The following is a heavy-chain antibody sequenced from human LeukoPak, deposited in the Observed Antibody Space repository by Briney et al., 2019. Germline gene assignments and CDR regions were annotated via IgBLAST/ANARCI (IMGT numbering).Heavy chain of an antibody. CDR3: ARLVGDSSGYYDYFDY. J-gene: IGHJ4*02. CDR2: IYPGDSDT. Sequence: GESLKISCKGSGYSFTNYWIGWVRQMPGEGLEWMGIIYPGDSDTRYSPSFQGQVTISADKSISTASLQWSSLKASDTAMYYCARLVGDSSGYYDYFDYWGQGTLVTVSS. V-gene: IGHV5-51*01. D-gene: IGHD3-22*01. CDR1: GYSFTNYW.